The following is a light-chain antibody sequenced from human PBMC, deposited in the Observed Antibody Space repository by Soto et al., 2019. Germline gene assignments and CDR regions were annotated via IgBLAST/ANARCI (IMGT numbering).Light chain of an antibody. CDR3: QQRYSTTGT. V-gene: IGKV1-39*01. CDR2: AAS. CDR1: QSISSY. J-gene: IGKJ1*01. Sequence: DIQMTQSPSSLSASVGDRVTITCRASQSISSYLNWYQQKPGKDPKLLIYAASSLQSGVPSRFSGSGSGTDFTLTISSLQTEDFATYECQQRYSTTGTFGQGTKVDIK.